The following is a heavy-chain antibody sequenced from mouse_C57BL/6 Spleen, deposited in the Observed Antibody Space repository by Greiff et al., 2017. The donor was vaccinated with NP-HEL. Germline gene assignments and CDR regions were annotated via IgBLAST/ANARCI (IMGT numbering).Heavy chain of an antibody. V-gene: IGHV1-52*01. Sequence: QVQLQQPGAELVRPGSSVKLSCQASGYTFTSYWMHWVKQRPIQGLEWIGNIDPSDSETHYNQKFKDKATLTVDKSSSTAYMQLSSLTSEDAAVYYCARATMVTTYFDYWGQGTTLTVSS. CDR3: ARATMVTTYFDY. CDR1: GYTFTSYW. CDR2: IDPSDSET. J-gene: IGHJ2*01. D-gene: IGHD2-2*01.